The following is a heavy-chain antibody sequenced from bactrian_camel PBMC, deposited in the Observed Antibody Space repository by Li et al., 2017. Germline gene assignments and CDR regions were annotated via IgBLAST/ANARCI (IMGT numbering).Heavy chain of an antibody. J-gene: IGHJ4*01. CDR3: AADAVNLQLARGYNY. CDR1: ERVYWKC. Sequence: QLVESGGGSVQAGGSLRLTCVAPERVYWKCMGWFRQALGKEREGVAALSTQDGNLLYADSVKGRFTISKDSAKNTLYLQMNNLKVEDTAMYYCAADAVNLQLARGYNYWGQGTQVTVS. CDR2: LSTQDGNL. D-gene: IGHD6*01. V-gene: IGHV3-3*01.